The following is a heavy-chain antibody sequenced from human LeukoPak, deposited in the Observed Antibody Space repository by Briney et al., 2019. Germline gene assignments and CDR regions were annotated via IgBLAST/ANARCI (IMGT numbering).Heavy chain of an antibody. CDR3: AREILHYYDSSGARFDP. Sequence: AGGSLRLSCAASGFTVSSNYMSWVRQAPGKGLEWVSVIYSGGSTYYADSVKGRFTISRDNSKNTLYLQMNSLRAEDTAVYYCAREILHYYDSSGARFDPWGQGTLVTVSS. D-gene: IGHD3-22*01. J-gene: IGHJ5*02. CDR2: IYSGGST. CDR1: GFTVSSNY. V-gene: IGHV3-66*01.